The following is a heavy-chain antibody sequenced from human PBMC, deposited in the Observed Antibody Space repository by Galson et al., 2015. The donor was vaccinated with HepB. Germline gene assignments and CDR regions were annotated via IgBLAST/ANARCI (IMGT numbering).Heavy chain of an antibody. Sequence: ETLSLTCAVYGGSFSGYYWSWIRQPPGKGLEWIGEINHSGSTNYNPSLKSRVTISVDTSKNQFSLKLSSVTAADTAVYYCASRRYFDYWGQGTLVTVSS. J-gene: IGHJ4*02. CDR3: ASRRYFDY. CDR1: GGSFSGYY. V-gene: IGHV4-34*01. CDR2: INHSGST.